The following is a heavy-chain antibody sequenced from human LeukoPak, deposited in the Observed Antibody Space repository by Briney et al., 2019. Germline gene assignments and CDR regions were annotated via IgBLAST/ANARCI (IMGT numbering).Heavy chain of an antibody. V-gene: IGHV3-23*01. J-gene: IGHJ3*02. Sequence: GASVKVSCKASGYTFTSYAMSWVRQAPGKGLGWVSAISSSGGSTYYADSVKGRFTISRDNSKNTLYLQMNSLRAEDTAVYYCAKPNSGYTAFHIWGQGTMVTVSS. CDR1: GYTFTSYA. CDR2: ISSSGGST. CDR3: AKPNSGYTAFHI. D-gene: IGHD3-22*01.